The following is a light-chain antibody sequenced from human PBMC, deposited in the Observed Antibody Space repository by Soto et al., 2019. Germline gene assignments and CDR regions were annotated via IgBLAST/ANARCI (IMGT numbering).Light chain of an antibody. CDR2: GSS. CDR1: QSVSNNY. CDR3: QQYGSSTPYT. Sequence: EVVLTQSPGALSLSPGERATLSCRASQSVSNNYFAWYQQKPGQAPRLLIFGSSDRATGIQDRFSGSRSGTDFTLTISRLEPKDFAVYYCQQYGSSTPYTFGQGTKLEIK. J-gene: IGKJ2*01. V-gene: IGKV3-20*01.